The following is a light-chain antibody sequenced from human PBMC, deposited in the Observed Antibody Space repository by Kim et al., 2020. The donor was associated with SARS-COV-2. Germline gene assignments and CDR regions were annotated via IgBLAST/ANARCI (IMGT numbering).Light chain of an antibody. Sequence: DIVMTQSPLSLPVTPGEPASISCRSSQSLLHSNGYNYLGWYLQKPGQSPQLLIYLGSNRASGVPDRFSGSGSGTDFTLKISRVEAEDVGVYYCMQDLQTPPIAFGQGTRLEIK. CDR2: LGS. J-gene: IGKJ5*01. V-gene: IGKV2-28*01. CDR3: MQDLQTPPIA. CDR1: QSLLHSNGYNY.